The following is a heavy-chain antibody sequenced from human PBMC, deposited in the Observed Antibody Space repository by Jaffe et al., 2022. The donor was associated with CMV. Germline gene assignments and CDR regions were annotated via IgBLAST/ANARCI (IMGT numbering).Heavy chain of an antibody. J-gene: IGHJ4*02. CDR2: INGDGVST. CDR1: GFTFSSYW. CDR3: ARNPNYHDRSEYDDY. Sequence: EVQLVESGGGLVQPGGSLRLSCAASGFTFSSYWMHWVRQAPGKGLVWVSRINGDGVSTYYADSVKGRFTISRDNAKNTLYLQMNSLRVEDTAVYYCARNPNYHDRSEYDDYWGQGTLVTVSS. V-gene: IGHV3-74*01. D-gene: IGHD3-22*01.